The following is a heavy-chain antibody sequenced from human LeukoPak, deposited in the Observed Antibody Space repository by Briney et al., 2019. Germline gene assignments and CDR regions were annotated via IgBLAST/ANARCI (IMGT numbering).Heavy chain of an antibody. D-gene: IGHD2-2*01. J-gene: IGHJ4*02. CDR2: IYTSGST. CDR3: ARDVIYCSSTSCSED. CDR1: GGSISSGSYY. Sequence: SQTLSLTCTLSGGSISSGSYYWSWIRQPAGKGLEWIGRIYTSGSTNYNPSLKSRVTISVDTSKNQFSLKLSSVTAADTAVYYCARDVIYCSSTSCSEDWGQGTLVTVSS. V-gene: IGHV4-61*02.